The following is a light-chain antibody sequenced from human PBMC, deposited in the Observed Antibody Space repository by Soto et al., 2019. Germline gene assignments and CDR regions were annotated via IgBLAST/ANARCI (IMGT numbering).Light chain of an antibody. CDR2: DVS. CDR1: SSDVGSDNY. J-gene: IGLJ3*02. CDR3: SSYTIRSTVV. Sequence: QSVLTQPASVSGSPGQSITISCTGTSSDVGSDNYVSWYQQHPGKVPILIIYDVSYRPSGVSNRFSGSKSGNTASLTISGLQAEDEADYYCSSYTIRSTVVFGGGTKLTVL. V-gene: IGLV2-14*01.